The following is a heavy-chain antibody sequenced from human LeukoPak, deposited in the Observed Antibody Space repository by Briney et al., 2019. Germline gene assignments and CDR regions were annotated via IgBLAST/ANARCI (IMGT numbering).Heavy chain of an antibody. D-gene: IGHD6-19*01. J-gene: IGHJ4*02. CDR2: ISYDGSNK. V-gene: IGHV3-30*18. CDR3: AKDQVAVAGKAFFDY. Sequence: GGSLRLSCAASGFTFSSYGMHWVRQAPGKGLEWVAVISYDGSNKYYADSVKGRFTISRDNSKNTLYLQMNSLRAEDTAVYYCAKDQVAVAGKAFFDYWGQGTLVTVSS. CDR1: GFTFSSYG.